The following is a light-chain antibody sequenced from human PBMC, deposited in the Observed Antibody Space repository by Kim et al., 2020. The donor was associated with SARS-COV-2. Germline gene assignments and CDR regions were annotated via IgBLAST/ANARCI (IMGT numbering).Light chain of an antibody. CDR1: HSLLHSNGYNY. J-gene: IGKJ4*01. V-gene: IGKV2-28*01. CDR2: LGS. CDR3: MQALQTPLT. Sequence: PASSSCRSSHSLLHSNGYNYLDWYLQKPGQSPQLLIYLGSNRASGVPDRFSGSGSGTDFTLKISRVEAEDVGVYYCMQALQTPLTFGGGTKVDIK.